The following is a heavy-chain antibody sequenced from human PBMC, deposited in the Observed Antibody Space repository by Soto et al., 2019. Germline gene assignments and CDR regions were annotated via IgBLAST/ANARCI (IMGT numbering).Heavy chain of an antibody. CDR2: ISYDGSNK. J-gene: IGHJ4*02. Sequence: QVQLVESGGGVVQPGRSLRLSCAASGFTFSSYAMHWVRQAPGKGLEWVAVISYDGSNKYYADSVKGRFTISRDNSKNAQYLQMNSRRDEDTAVYYCARGVQPRTGYCSGGSCYSGFDYWGQGTLVTVSS. CDR1: GFTFSSYA. D-gene: IGHD2-15*01. CDR3: ARGVQPRTGYCSGGSCYSGFDY. V-gene: IGHV3-30-3*01.